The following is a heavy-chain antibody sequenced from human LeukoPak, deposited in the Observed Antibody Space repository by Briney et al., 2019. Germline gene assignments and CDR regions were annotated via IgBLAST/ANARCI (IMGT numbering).Heavy chain of an antibody. Sequence: GGSLRLSCAASGFTFSSYSMNWVRQAPGKGLEWVAFIRYDGSNKYYADSVKGRFTISRDNSKNTLYLQMNSLRAEDTAVYYCAKDKGGGEKSYYFDYWGQGTLVTVSS. CDR1: GFTFSSYS. V-gene: IGHV3-30*02. J-gene: IGHJ4*02. D-gene: IGHD2-21*01. CDR2: IRYDGSNK. CDR3: AKDKGGGEKSYYFDY.